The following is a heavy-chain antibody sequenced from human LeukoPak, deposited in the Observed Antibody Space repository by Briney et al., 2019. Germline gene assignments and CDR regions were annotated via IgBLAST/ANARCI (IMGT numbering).Heavy chain of an antibody. Sequence: TTGESLKISCKGSGYSFTSYWIGWVRQMPGKGLEWMGIIYPGDSDTRYSPSFQGQVTISADKSISTAYLQWSSLKASDTAMYYCARVGADYDILTGYDYWGQGTLVTVSS. CDR1: GYSFTSYW. CDR2: IYPGDSDT. V-gene: IGHV5-51*01. CDR3: ARVGADYDILTGYDY. D-gene: IGHD3-9*01. J-gene: IGHJ4*02.